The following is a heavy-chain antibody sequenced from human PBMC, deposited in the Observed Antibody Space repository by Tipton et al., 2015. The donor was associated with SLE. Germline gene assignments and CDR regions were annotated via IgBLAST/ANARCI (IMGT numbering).Heavy chain of an antibody. Sequence: TLSLTCTVSGGSISSHYWSWIRQPPGKGLEWIGYIYYSGSTNYNPSLKSRVTISVDTSKNQFSLKLSSVTAADTAVYYCARRGIKSSTWYYLDYWGQGTLVTVSS. CDR2: IYYSGST. V-gene: IGHV4-59*11. CDR1: GGSISSHY. CDR3: ARRGIKSSTWYYLDY. D-gene: IGHD6-13*01. J-gene: IGHJ4*02.